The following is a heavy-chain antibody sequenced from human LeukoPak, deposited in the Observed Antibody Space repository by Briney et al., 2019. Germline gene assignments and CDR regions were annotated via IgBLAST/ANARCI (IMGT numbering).Heavy chain of an antibody. Sequence: PGESLKISCKGSGYSFTSYWVGWVRQMPGKGLEWMGIIYPGDSDTRYSPSFQGQVTISADKSISTAYLQWSGLKASDTAMYYCARLGISGSYYLDYWGQGTLVTVSS. V-gene: IGHV5-51*01. D-gene: IGHD1-26*01. CDR3: ARLGISGSYYLDY. CDR1: GYSFTSYW. CDR2: IYPGDSDT. J-gene: IGHJ4*02.